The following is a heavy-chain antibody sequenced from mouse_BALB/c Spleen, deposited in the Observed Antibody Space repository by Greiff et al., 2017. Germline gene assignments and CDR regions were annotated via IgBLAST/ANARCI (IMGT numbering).Heavy chain of an antibody. CDR3: ARSRGHYYGPFAY. J-gene: IGHJ3*01. CDR1: GFNIKDYY. V-gene: IGHV14-1*02. D-gene: IGHD1-2*01. CDR2: IDPENGNT. Sequence: EVKLQESGAELVRPGALVKLSCKASGFNIKDYYMHWVKQRPEQGLEWIGWIDPENGNTIYDPKFQGKASITADTSSNTAYLQLSSLTSEDTAVYYCARSRGHYYGPFAYWGQGTLVTVSA.